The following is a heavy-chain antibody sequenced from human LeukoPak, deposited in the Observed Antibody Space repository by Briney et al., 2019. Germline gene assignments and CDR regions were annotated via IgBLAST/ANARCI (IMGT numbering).Heavy chain of an antibody. D-gene: IGHD3-10*01. Sequence: ASVKVSCKASGYTFTSYDINWVRQATGQGLEWMGWMNPNSGNTGYAQKFQGRVTITRNTSISTAYMELSSLRSEDTAVYYCARGGLPTRGRNWFDPWGQGTLVTVSS. CDR2: MNPNSGNT. CDR3: ARGGLPTRGRNWFDP. CDR1: GYTFTSYD. V-gene: IGHV1-8*03. J-gene: IGHJ5*02.